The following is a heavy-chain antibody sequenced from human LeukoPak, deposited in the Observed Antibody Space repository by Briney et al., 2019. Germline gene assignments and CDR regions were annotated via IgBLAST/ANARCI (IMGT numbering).Heavy chain of an antibody. CDR3: ARVGFREYYFDY. CDR1: GFSFSTYS. Sequence: GSLRLSCAASGFSFSTYSMNWVRQAPGKGLEWVSSISSSGSYIYYADSVKGRFTISRDNANNSLYLQMNSLRAEDTAVYYCARVGFREYYFDYWGQGTLVTVSS. CDR2: ISSSGSYI. V-gene: IGHV3-21*01. D-gene: IGHD3-10*01. J-gene: IGHJ4*02.